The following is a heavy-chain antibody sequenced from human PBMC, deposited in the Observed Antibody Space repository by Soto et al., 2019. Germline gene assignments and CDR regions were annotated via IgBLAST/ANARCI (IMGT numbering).Heavy chain of an antibody. CDR2: IYHTGST. V-gene: IGHV4-30-2*01. CDR1: GGSISSDDFS. J-gene: IGHJ5*02. CDR3: ARGPGYCSSTTCYGGTNWFDP. D-gene: IGHD2-2*01. Sequence: SETLSLTCAVSGGSISSDDFSWSWIRQPPGKGLECIGYIYHTGSTYYNPSLESRVTMPVDRSKNQFSLNLSSVTAADTAVYYCARGPGYCSSTTCYGGTNWFDPWGQGTLVTVSS.